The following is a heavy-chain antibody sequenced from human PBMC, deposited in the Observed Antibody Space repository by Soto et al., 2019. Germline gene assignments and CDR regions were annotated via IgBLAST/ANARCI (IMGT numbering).Heavy chain of an antibody. J-gene: IGHJ6*02. Sequence: SETLSLTCTVSGGSISSGDYYWSWIRQPPGKGLEWIGYIYYSGSTYYNPSLKSRVTISVDTSKNQFSLKLSSVTAADTAVYYCARDLSVYGDYEKGYYYYGMDVWGQGTTVTVSS. V-gene: IGHV4-30-4*01. D-gene: IGHD4-17*01. CDR2: IYYSGST. CDR3: ARDLSVYGDYEKGYYYYGMDV. CDR1: GGSISSGDYY.